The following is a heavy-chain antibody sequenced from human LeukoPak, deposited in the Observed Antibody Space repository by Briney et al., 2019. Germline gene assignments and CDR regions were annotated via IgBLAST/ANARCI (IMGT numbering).Heavy chain of an antibody. CDR3: ARRDNSYDYVWGSYRPLNY. V-gene: IGHV1-69*13. D-gene: IGHD3-16*02. Sequence: SVKVSCKASGGTFSNYAISWVRQAPGQGLEWMGEIIPIFGTANYAQKFQGRVTITADESTSTAYMELSSLRSEDTAVYYCARRDNSYDYVWGSYRPLNYWGQGTLVTVSS. J-gene: IGHJ4*02. CDR2: IIPIFGTA. CDR1: GGTFSNYA.